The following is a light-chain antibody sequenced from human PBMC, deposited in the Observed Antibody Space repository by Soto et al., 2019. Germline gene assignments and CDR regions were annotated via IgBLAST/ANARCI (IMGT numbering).Light chain of an antibody. CDR3: QQYGSSPPYT. CDR1: QSVSSSY. Sequence: EIGLTQSPGTLSLSPGERATLSCRASQSVSSSYLAWYQQKTGQAPRLLIYGASSSATGIPDRFSGSGSGTAVTLTISRLEPEDFAVYYCQQYGSSPPYTFGQGTKLEIK. J-gene: IGKJ2*01. V-gene: IGKV3-20*01. CDR2: GAS.